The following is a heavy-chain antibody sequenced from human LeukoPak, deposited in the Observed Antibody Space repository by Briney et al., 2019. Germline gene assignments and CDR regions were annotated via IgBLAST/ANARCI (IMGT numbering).Heavy chain of an antibody. CDR2: INSDGSST. D-gene: IGHD1-26*01. Sequence: PGGSLRLSCAASGFTFSSYWMHWVRQAPGKGLVWVSLINSDGSSTYYADSVKDRFTISRDNAKNTLYLQMNSLRAEGTAVYYCARDQIVGATGFGYWGQGTLVTVSS. J-gene: IGHJ4*02. CDR3: ARDQIVGATGFGY. CDR1: GFTFSSYW. V-gene: IGHV3-74*01.